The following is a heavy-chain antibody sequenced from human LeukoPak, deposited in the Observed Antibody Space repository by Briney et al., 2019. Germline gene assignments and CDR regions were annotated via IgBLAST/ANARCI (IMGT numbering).Heavy chain of an antibody. CDR3: ARGLRYFDWSFDY. D-gene: IGHD3-9*01. CDR2: IIPIFGTA. Sequence: GAPVKVSCKASGYTFTSYYMHWVRQAPGQGLEWMGGIIPIFGTANYAQKFQGRVTITADKSTSTAYMELSSLRSEDTAVYYCARGLRYFDWSFDYWGQGTLVTVSS. V-gene: IGHV1-69*06. CDR1: GYTFTSYY. J-gene: IGHJ4*02.